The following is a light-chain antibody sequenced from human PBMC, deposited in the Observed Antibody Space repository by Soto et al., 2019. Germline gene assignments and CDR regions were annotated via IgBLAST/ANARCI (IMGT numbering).Light chain of an antibody. J-gene: IGLJ2*01. CDR1: SSDVGGYNY. CDR2: DVS. CDR3: CSYAGS. Sequence: QSALTQPRSVSGSPGQSVTISCTGTSSDVGGYNYVSWYQQHPGKASKLMIYDVSKRPSGVPDRFSGSKSGNTASLTISGLQAEDEADYYCCSYAGSFGGGTKLTVL. V-gene: IGLV2-11*01.